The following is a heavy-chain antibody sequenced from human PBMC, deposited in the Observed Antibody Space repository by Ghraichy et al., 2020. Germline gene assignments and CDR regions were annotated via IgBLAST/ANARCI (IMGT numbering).Heavy chain of an antibody. Sequence: GGSLRLSCAASGFTFSSYWMSWVRQAPGKGLEWVANIKQDGSEKYYVDSVKGRFTISRDNAKNSLYLQMNSLRAEDTAVYYCARDKVPAAILNWFDPWGQGTLVTVSS. CDR2: IKQDGSEK. V-gene: IGHV3-7*01. CDR3: ARDKVPAAILNWFDP. J-gene: IGHJ5*02. D-gene: IGHD2-2*02. CDR1: GFTFSSYW.